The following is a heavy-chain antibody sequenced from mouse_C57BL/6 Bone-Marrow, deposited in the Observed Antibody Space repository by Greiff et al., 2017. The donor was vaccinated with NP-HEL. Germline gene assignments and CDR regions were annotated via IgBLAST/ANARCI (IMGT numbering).Heavy chain of an antibody. Sequence: VQLKQSGPELVKPGASVKMSCKASGYTFTDYNMHWVKQSHGKSLEWIGYINPNNGGTSYNQKFKGKATLTVNKSSSTAYMELRSLTSEDSAVYYCARKETGTLDYWGQGTTLTVSS. D-gene: IGHD4-1*01. V-gene: IGHV1-22*01. CDR1: GYTFTDYN. CDR3: ARKETGTLDY. J-gene: IGHJ2*01. CDR2: INPNNGGT.